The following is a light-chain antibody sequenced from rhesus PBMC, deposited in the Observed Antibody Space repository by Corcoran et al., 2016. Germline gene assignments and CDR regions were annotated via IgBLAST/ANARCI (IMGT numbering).Light chain of an antibody. Sequence: QSVLPQPPSTSGAPGQSVTISCSGSNSNIGNNPVYWYQHLPGTAPKLLIFSNNQRPSGVPDRFSGSKSAASASLAISGLRPEDEADYYCAVWDYTLAGYIFGAGTRLTVL. CDR3: AVWDYTLAGYI. V-gene: IGLV1-81*01. CDR1: NSNIGNNP. J-gene: IGLJ1*01. CDR2: SNN.